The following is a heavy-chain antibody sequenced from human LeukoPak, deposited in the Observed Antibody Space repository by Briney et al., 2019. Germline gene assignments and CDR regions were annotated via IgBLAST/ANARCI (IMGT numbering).Heavy chain of an antibody. V-gene: IGHV1-69*05. D-gene: IGHD3-22*01. Sequence: SSVKVSCKASGGTFSSYAISWVRQAPGQGLEWMGRIIPIFGTANYAQKFQGRGTITTDESTSTAYMELSSLRSEDTAVYYCARDALIDYYDSSGPHDYWGQGILVTVSS. CDR3: ARDALIDYYDSSGPHDY. J-gene: IGHJ4*02. CDR2: IIPIFGTA. CDR1: GGTFSSYA.